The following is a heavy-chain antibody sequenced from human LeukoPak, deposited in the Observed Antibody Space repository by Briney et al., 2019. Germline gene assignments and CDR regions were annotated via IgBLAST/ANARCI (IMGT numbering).Heavy chain of an antibody. CDR1: GFTFSSYW. CDR2: INTDGSST. V-gene: IGHV3-74*01. CDR3: ARERSTVAPPHPFDY. D-gene: IGHD4-23*01. J-gene: IGHJ4*02. Sequence: GGSLRLSCAASGFTFSSYWMHWVRQAPGKGLVWVSRINTDGSSTSYADSVKGRFTISRDNAKNTLYLQMNSLRAEDTAVYYCARERSTVAPPHPFDYWGQGTLVTVSS.